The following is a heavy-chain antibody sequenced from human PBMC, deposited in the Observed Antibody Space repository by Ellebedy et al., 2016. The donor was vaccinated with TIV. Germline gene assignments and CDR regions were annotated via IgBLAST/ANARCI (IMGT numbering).Heavy chain of an antibody. CDR1: GFTFSSYW. V-gene: IGHV3-74*01. CDR3: ATDLDYVLSI. D-gene: IGHD4-17*01. CDR2: ISSDGSDT. Sequence: GGSLRLXXAASGFTFSSYWMHWVRQPPGKGLVWVSRISSDGSDTIYADSVRGRFIISRDNAKNTLYLQMNSLRAEDTAMYYCATDLDYVLSIWGQGTMVTVSS. J-gene: IGHJ3*02.